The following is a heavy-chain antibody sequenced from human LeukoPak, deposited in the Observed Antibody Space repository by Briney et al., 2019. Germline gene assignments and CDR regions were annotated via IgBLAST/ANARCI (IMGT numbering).Heavy chain of an antibody. D-gene: IGHD6-6*01. CDR3: ASGWSSSSSGGNY. J-gene: IGHJ4*02. CDR1: GGSISSGSYY. V-gene: IGHV4-61*02. CDR2: IYTSGST. Sequence: SETLSLTCTVSGGSISSGSYYWSWIRQPAGKGLEWIGRIYTSGSTNYNPSLKSRVTISVDTSKNQFSLKLSSVTAADTAVYYCASGWSSSSSGGNYWGQGTLVTASS.